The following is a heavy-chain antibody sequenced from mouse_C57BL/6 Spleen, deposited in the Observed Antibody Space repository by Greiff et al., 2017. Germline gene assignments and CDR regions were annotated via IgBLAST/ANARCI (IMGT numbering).Heavy chain of an antibody. J-gene: IGHJ2*01. CDR2: IYPGDGDT. V-gene: IGHV1-82*01. CDR1: GYAFRSSW. CDR3: ARSDSSGYEDY. D-gene: IGHD3-2*02. Sequence: QVQLQQSGPELVKPGASVKISCKASGYAFRSSWMNWVKQRPGKGLEWIGRIYPGDGDTNYNGKFKGKATLTADKSSSTAYMQLSSLTSEDSAVYFCARSDSSGYEDYWGQGTTLTVSS.